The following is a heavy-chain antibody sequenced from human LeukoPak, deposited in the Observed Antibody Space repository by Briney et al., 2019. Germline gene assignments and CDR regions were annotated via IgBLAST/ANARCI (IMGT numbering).Heavy chain of an antibody. V-gene: IGHV3-23*01. J-gene: IGHJ3*02. D-gene: IGHD3-10*01. CDR1: GFTFSSYG. Sequence: PGGSLRLSCAASGFTFSSYGMSWVRQAPGKGLEWVSAISGSGGSTYYADSVKGRFTISRDNSKNTLYLQMNSPRAEDTAVYYCAKGGLWFGELSENDAFDIWGQGTMVTVSS. CDR2: ISGSGGST. CDR3: AKGGLWFGELSENDAFDI.